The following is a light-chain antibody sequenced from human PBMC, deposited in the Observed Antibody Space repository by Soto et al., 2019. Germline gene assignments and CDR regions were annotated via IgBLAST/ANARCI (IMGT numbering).Light chain of an antibody. J-gene: IGKJ5*01. CDR1: QRISTY. V-gene: IGKV1-39*01. CDR3: QQSYTTSIT. Sequence: IQMTQSPSSLSEYVGDRVTITCGSSQRISTYLNWYQQKPGKAPKLLIYGASTLQGGVPSRFSGSGSGTDFTLTISSLQPEDFATYYCQQSYTTSITFGQGTRLEIK. CDR2: GAS.